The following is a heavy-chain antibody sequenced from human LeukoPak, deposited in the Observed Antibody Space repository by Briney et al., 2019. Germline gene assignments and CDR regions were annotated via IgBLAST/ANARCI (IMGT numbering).Heavy chain of an antibody. CDR2: MSESGKT. D-gene: IGHD6-25*01. V-gene: IGHV4-39*02. Sequence: SETLSLTCTVSGDSISSKTYYWGWIRQPPGKGLEWIGTMSESGKTYYKPSLKSRVTISIDMSKNNFSLKLSSVTATDTAVYYCARRSYSGPGDYWGQGTLVTVSS. CDR1: GDSISSKTYY. CDR3: ARRSYSGPGDY. J-gene: IGHJ4*02.